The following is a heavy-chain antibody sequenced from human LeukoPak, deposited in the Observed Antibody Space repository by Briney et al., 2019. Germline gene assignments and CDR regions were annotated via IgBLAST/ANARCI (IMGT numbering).Heavy chain of an antibody. CDR3: ARARGRRYSSSWGGYYYYYMDV. D-gene: IGHD6-13*01. CDR1: GGTFSSYA. V-gene: IGHV1-69*01. Sequence: ASVKISCKASGGTFSSYAISWVRQAPGQGLEWMGGIIPIFGTANYAQKFQGRVTITADESTSTAYMELSSLRSEDTAVYYCARARGRRYSSSWGGYYYYYMDVWGKGTTVTVSS. CDR2: IIPIFGTA. J-gene: IGHJ6*03.